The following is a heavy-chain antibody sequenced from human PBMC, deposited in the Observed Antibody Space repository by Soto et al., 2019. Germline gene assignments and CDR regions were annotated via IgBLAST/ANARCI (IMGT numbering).Heavy chain of an antibody. D-gene: IGHD2-15*01. J-gene: IGHJ4*02. CDR1: GFTFSNAW. CDR2: IKSKTDGGTT. CDR3: TTYLFVVVVAATKDY. V-gene: IGHV3-15*01. Sequence: EVQLVESGGGLVKPGGSLRLSCAASGFTFSNAWMSWVRQAPGKGLEWVGRIKSKTDGGTTDYAAPVKGRFTISRDDSKNTLYLQMNSLKTEDTAVYYCTTYLFVVVVAATKDYWGQGTLVTVSS.